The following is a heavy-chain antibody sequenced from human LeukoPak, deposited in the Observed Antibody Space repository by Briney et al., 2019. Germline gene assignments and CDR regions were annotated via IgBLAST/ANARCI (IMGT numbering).Heavy chain of an antibody. J-gene: IGHJ4*02. CDR3: AGEPVDTAMVYDY. Sequence: ASVKVSCKASGYTFTGYYMHWVRQAPGQGLEWMGWINPNSGGTNYAQKFQGRVTMTRDTSISTAYMELSRLRSDDTAVYYCAGEPVDTAMVYDYWGQGTLVTVSS. CDR1: GYTFTGYY. V-gene: IGHV1-2*02. CDR2: INPNSGGT. D-gene: IGHD5-18*01.